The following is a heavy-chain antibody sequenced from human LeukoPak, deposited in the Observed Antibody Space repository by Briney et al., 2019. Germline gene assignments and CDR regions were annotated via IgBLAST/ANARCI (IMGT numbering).Heavy chain of an antibody. CDR2: IYYSGST. CDR1: GGSISSYY. V-gene: IGHV4-59*01. CDR3: ARGGYYGSGNDFRFDP. J-gene: IGHJ5*02. Sequence: SETLSLTCTVSGGSISSYYWGWIRQPPGKGLEWIGYIYYSGSTNYKPSLKSRVTISVDTSKNQFSLKLSSVTAADTAVYYCARGGYYGSGNDFRFDPWGQGTLVTVSS. D-gene: IGHD3-10*01.